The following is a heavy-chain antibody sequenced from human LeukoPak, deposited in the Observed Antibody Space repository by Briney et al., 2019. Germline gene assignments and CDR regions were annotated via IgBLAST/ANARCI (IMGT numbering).Heavy chain of an antibody. CDR1: GGSISSGDYY. CDR2: IYYSGST. V-gene: IGHV4-61*08. J-gene: IGHJ5*02. Sequence: SETLSLTCTVSGGSISSGDYYWSWIRQPPGKGLEWIGYIYYSGSTSYNPSLKSRVTISVDTSKNQFSLKLSSVTAADTAVYYCARHDNQRPLAKGSFDPWGQGTLVTVSS. D-gene: IGHD1-14*01. CDR3: ARHDNQRPLAKGSFDP.